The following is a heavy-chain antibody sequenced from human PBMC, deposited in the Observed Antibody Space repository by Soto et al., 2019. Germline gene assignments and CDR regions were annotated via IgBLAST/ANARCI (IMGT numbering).Heavy chain of an antibody. CDR1: GFTFSSYW. V-gene: IGHV3-74*01. CDR3: ARGDGDNYDGHGYLARH. J-gene: IGHJ4*02. CDR2: INIDGIT. D-gene: IGHD3-22*01. Sequence: EVQLVESGGGLVQPGGSLRLSCAASGFTFSSYWMHWVRQAPGKGLVWVSRINIDGITSYADSVKGRFTISRDNAKNTLYLQMNPVGAGDTAVYYCARGDGDNYDGHGYLARHWGQGTLVTVSS.